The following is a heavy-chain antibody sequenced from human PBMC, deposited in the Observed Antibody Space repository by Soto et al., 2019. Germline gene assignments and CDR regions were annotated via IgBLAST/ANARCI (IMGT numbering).Heavy chain of an antibody. D-gene: IGHD3-3*01. CDR2: TSWDGGST. V-gene: IGHV3-43*01. CDR1: GFTFDDYT. Sequence: GGSLRLSCAASGFTFDDYTMHWVRQAPGKGLEWVSLTSWDGGSTYYADSVKGRFTISRDNSKNSLYLQMNSLRTEDTALYYCAKASYDPGYTFWSGYYSYGMDVWGQGTTVTVSS. J-gene: IGHJ6*02. CDR3: AKASYDPGYTFWSGYYSYGMDV.